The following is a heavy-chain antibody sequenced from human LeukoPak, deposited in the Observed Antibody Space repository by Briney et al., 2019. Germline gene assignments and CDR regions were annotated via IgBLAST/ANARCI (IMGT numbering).Heavy chain of an antibody. CDR2: INPNSGVT. Sequence: ASVKVSCKASGYTFTGYYMHWVRQAPGQGLEWMVRINPNSGVTNYAQKFQGGLTMTRDTSISTAYMELSRLRSDDTAVYYCARGPMVRGVNLAEWFDPWGQGTLVTVSS. CDR1: GYTFTGYY. CDR3: ARGPMVRGVNLAEWFDP. D-gene: IGHD3-10*01. J-gene: IGHJ5*02. V-gene: IGHV1-2*06.